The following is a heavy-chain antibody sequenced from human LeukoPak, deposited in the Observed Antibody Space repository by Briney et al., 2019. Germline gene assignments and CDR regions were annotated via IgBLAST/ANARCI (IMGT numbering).Heavy chain of an antibody. CDR3: ARAGMKTYDFWSGYSVSWFDP. D-gene: IGHD3-3*01. CDR1: GYTFTGYY. CDR2: INPNSGGT. Sequence: VASVKVSCKASGYTFTGYYMHWVRQAPGQGLEWMGWINPNSGGTNYAQKLQGRVTMTTDTSTSTAYMELRSLRSDDTAVYYCARAGMKTYDFWSGYSVSWFDPWGQGTLVTVSS. V-gene: IGHV1-2*02. J-gene: IGHJ5*02.